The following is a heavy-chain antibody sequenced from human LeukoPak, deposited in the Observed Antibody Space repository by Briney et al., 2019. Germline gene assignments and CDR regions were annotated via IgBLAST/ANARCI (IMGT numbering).Heavy chain of an antibody. D-gene: IGHD2-2*01. Sequence: SETLSLTCTVSGGSISSYYWSWIRQPPGKGLEWIGYIYYSGSTYYNPSLKSRVTISVDTSKNQFSLKLSSVTAADTAVYYCATGDCSSTSCLTADYWGQGTLVTVSS. CDR3: ATGDCSSTSCLTADY. CDR2: IYYSGST. V-gene: IGHV4-59*04. CDR1: GGSISSYY. J-gene: IGHJ4*02.